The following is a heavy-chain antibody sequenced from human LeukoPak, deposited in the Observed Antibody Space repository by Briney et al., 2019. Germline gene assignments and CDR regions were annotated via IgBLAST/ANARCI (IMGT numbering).Heavy chain of an antibody. Sequence: GASVKVSCTASGYTFTSYGISWVRQAPGQGLEWMGWISAYNGNTNYAQKLQGRVTMTTDTSTSTAYMELRSLRSDDTAVYYCARENYEAGGWVPFDYWGQGTLVTVSS. J-gene: IGHJ4*02. CDR1: GYTFTSYG. D-gene: IGHD6-19*01. CDR2: ISAYNGNT. V-gene: IGHV1-18*01. CDR3: ARENYEAGGWVPFDY.